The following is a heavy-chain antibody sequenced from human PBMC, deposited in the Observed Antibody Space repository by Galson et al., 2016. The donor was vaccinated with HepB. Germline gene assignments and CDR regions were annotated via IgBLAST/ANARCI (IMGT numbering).Heavy chain of an antibody. V-gene: IGHV3-30*03. CDR2: XXYXXXNK. CDR3: AXDLKGYDFWSSYYPNYYYGVDV. CDR1: GFTFSHSG. Sequence: SLRLSCAASGFTFSHSGMHWVRQAPGKGXXXVVXXXYXXXNKLXXDSXXXRXXISRENSKNTLYVQMNSLGPEDTAVYFCAXDLKGYDFWSSYYPNYYYGVDVWGKGTTVTVAS. D-gene: IGHD3-3*01. J-gene: IGHJ6*04.